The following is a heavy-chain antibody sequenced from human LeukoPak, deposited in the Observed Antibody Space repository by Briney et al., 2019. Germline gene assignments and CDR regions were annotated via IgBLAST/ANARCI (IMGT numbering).Heavy chain of an antibody. J-gene: IGHJ4*02. CDR3: AKSPLHYYDSKPTTYFDY. V-gene: IGHV3-30-3*02. CDR1: GFTFSSYA. Sequence: PGGSLRLSCAASGFTFSSYAMHWVRQAPGKGLEWVAVISCDGSNKYYADSVKGRFTISRDNSKNTLYLQMNSLRAEDTAVYYCAKSPLHYYDSKPTTYFDYWGQGTLVTVSS. CDR2: ISCDGSNK. D-gene: IGHD3-22*01.